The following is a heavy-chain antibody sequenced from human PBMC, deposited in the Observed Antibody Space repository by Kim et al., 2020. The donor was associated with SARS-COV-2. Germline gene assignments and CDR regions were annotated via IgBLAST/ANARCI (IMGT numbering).Heavy chain of an antibody. J-gene: IGHJ4*02. D-gene: IGHD5-12*01. V-gene: IGHV3-30-3*01. CDR3: ARDSSHIVATGAYYFDY. Sequence: GGSLRLSCAASGFTFSSYAMHWVRQAPGKGLEWVAVISYDGSNKYYADSVKGRFTISRDNSKNTLYLQMNSLRAEDTAVYYCARDSSHIVATGAYYFDYWGQGTLVTVSS. CDR2: ISYDGSNK. CDR1: GFTFSSYA.